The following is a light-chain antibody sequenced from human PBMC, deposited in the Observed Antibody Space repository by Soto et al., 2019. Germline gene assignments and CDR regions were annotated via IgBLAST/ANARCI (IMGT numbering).Light chain of an antibody. Sequence: QSALTQPASVSGSPEQSITISCTGTSSDVGAYNLVSWYQQHPGKAPRLIIYEGSKGPSGISHRFSGSKSDNTASLTISGLRAEDEAHYHCCSYAGSRTFVFGGGTKLTVL. CDR2: EGS. V-gene: IGLV2-23*01. J-gene: IGLJ3*02. CDR3: CSYAGSRTFV. CDR1: SSDVGAYNL.